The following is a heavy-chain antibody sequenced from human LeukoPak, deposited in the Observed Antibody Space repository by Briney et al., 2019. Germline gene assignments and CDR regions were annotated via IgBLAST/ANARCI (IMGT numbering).Heavy chain of an antibody. CDR1: GFTFSNYA. V-gene: IGHV3-23*01. CDR2: ISGSGGST. Sequence: TGGSLRLSCAASGFTFSNYAMSWVRQAPGKGLEWVSAISGSGGSTYYADSVKGRFTISRDNSKKTLYLQMNSLKASDTAIYHCARWVTADRGKKDAFDIWGQGTMVTVSS. J-gene: IGHJ3*02. CDR3: ARWVTADRGKKDAFDI. D-gene: IGHD2-21*02.